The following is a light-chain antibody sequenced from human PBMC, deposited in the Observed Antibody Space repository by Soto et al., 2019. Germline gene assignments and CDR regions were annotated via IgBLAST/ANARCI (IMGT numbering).Light chain of an antibody. V-gene: IGLV6-57*01. J-gene: IGLJ2*01. CDR1: SGSIASNY. Sequence: NFMLNQPHSVSESPGKTVTISCTRSSGSIASNYVQWYQQRPGSSPTTVIYEDNQRPSRVPDRFSGSIDSSSNSASLTISGLKTEDEADYYCQSYDSSNHVVFGGGTKLTVL. CDR2: EDN. CDR3: QSYDSSNHVV.